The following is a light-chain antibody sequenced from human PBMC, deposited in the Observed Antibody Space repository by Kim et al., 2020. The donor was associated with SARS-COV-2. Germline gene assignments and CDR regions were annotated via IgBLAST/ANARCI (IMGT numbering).Light chain of an antibody. CDR2: RDS. V-gene: IGLV3-1*01. CDR3: QAWDSSTVV. Sequence: SYELTQPPSVSVSPGQTASITCSGDKLGDKYACWYQQKPGQSPVLVIYRDSKRPSGIPERFSGSNSGHTATLTISGTQAMDEADYYCQAWDSSTVVFGGGTQLTVL. CDR1: KLGDKY. J-gene: IGLJ2*01.